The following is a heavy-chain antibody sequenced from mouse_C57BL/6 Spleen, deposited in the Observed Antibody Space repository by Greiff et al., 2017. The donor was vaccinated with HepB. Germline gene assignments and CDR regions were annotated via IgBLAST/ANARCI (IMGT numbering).Heavy chain of an antibody. V-gene: IGHV1-82*01. J-gene: IGHJ2*01. Sequence: QVQLKESGPELVKPGASVKISCKASGYAFSSSWMNWVKQRPGKGLEWIGRIYPGDGDTNYNGKFKGKATLTADKSSSTAYMQLSSLTSEDSAVYCCARGGYDYDVFDYWGQGTTLTVSS. CDR2: IYPGDGDT. CDR3: ARGGYDYDVFDY. D-gene: IGHD2-4*01. CDR1: GYAFSSSW.